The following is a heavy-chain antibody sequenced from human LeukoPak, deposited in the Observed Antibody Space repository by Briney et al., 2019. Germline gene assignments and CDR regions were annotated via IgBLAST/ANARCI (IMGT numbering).Heavy chain of an antibody. CDR2: INHSGST. Sequence: SETLSLTCAVYGGSFSGYYWSWIRQPPGKGLEWIGEINHSGSTNYNPSLKSRVTISVDTSKNQFSLRLTSMTAADTAVYYCARDWELGHWGRGILVTVTS. CDR1: GGSFSGYY. V-gene: IGHV4-34*01. D-gene: IGHD1-26*01. J-gene: IGHJ4*02. CDR3: ARDWELGH.